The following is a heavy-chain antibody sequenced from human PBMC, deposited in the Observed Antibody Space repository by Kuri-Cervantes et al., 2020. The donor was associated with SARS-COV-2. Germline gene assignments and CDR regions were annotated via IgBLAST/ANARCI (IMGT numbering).Heavy chain of an antibody. CDR2: IIPIFGTA. CDR3: ARDLLAAGLQKGGYYYYYMDV. D-gene: IGHD4-11*01. Sequence: SVKVSCKASGYTFTTSDINWVRQATGQGLEWMGGIIPIFGTANYAQKFQGRVTITTDESTSTAYMELSSLRSEDTAVYYCARDLLAAGLQKGGYYYYYMDVWGKGTTVTVSS. V-gene: IGHV1-69*05. CDR1: GYTFTTSD. J-gene: IGHJ6*03.